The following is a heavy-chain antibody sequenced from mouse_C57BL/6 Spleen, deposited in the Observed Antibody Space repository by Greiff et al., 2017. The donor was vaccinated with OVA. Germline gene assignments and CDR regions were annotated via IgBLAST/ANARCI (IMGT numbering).Heavy chain of an antibody. CDR1: GYTFTSYW. J-gene: IGHJ3*01. D-gene: IGHD4-1*01. V-gene: IGHV1-53*01. CDR3: AIWGAD. CDR2: INPSNGGT. Sequence: QVQLQQPGTDLVKPGASVKLSCKASGYTFTSYWMHWVKQRPGQGLAWIGNINPSNGGTNYNEKFKSKATLTVDKSSSTAYMQRSRLTAENYAVYYCAIWGADWGQGTLVTVSA.